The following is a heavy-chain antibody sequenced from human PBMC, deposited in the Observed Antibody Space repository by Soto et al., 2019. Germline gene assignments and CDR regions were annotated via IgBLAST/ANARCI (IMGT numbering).Heavy chain of an antibody. CDR3: ARALKQQVYYGMDV. Sequence: GGSLRLSCAASGFTFSSYEMNWVRQAPGKGLEWVAHITTSGSPMSYADSEKGRFTISRDNTKKSVYLQMNSLRAEDTAVYYGARALKQQVYYGMDVWAQGTTVTVS. V-gene: IGHV3-48*03. CDR1: GFTFSSYE. CDR2: ITTSGSPM. D-gene: IGHD5-18*01. J-gene: IGHJ6*02.